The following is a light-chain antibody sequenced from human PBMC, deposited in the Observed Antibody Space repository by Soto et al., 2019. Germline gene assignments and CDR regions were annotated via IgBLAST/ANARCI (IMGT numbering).Light chain of an antibody. CDR3: QSYDSSLSGAV. CDR2: EVS. V-gene: IGLV2-14*01. CDR1: NSDVGGYEY. J-gene: IGLJ7*01. Sequence: QSALTQPASVSGSPGQSITISCTGTNSDVGGYEYVSWYQQHPGKAPKLMIYEVSNRPSGVSNRFSGSKSGNTASLTISGLQAEDEGDYYCQSYDSSLSGAVFGGGTQLTVL.